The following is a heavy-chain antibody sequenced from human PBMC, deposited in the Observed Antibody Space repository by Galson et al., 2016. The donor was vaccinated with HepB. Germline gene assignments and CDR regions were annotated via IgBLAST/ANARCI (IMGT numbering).Heavy chain of an antibody. J-gene: IGHJ6*02. CDR3: ARVQTLVTIFGDYGMDV. D-gene: IGHD3-3*01. V-gene: IGHV3-30*04. CDR2: VSYDGRYK. Sequence: SLRLSCAASGFSFSNYAMRWVRQAPGKGLECVAIVSYDGRYKYYADSVKGRFTISRDNSKNTLYLQMNSLRADDTALYYCARVQTLVTIFGDYGMDVWGQGTTVTVSS. CDR1: GFSFSNYA.